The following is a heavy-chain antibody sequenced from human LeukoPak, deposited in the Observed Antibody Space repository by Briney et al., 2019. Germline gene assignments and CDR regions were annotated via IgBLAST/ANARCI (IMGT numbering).Heavy chain of an antibody. CDR1: GYTFTGYG. CDR2: ISVYNGNT. CDR3: ARDRGTQLAFYYYYYMDV. V-gene: IGHV1-18*01. J-gene: IGHJ6*03. Sequence: EASVKVSCKPSGYTFTGYGISWVRQAPGQGLEWMGWISVYNGNTNSAQKLQGRVTMTTDTSTSTAYMELRSLRSDDTAVYYCARDRGTQLAFYYYYYMDVWGKGTTVTVSS. D-gene: IGHD6-13*01.